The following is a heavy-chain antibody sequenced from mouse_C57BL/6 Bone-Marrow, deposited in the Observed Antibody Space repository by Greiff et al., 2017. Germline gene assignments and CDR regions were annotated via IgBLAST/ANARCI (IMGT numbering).Heavy chain of an antibody. V-gene: IGHV5-17*01. Sequence: VKLLEPGGGLVKPGGSLKLSCAASGFTFSAYGMHWVRQAPEKGLEWVAYISSGISTIYYADTVNGRFTLSRDNAKDTLVLQMTSLESEDTAMYCCAILRVYAMDYWGQGTSVTVSS. CDR3: AILRVYAMDY. J-gene: IGHJ4*01. CDR2: ISSGISTI. CDR1: GFTFSAYG. D-gene: IGHD1-1*01.